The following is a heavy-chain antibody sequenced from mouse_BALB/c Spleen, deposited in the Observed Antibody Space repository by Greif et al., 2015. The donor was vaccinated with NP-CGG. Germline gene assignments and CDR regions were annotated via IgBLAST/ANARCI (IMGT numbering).Heavy chain of an antibody. CDR1: GYAFSSYW. CDR3: ARSQGYYFDY. Sequence: VQLVESGAELVRPGSSVKISCKASGYAFSSYWMNWVKQRPGQGLEGIGQIYPGDGDTNYNGKFKGKAPLTADKSSSTAYMQLRSLKSEDSAVYFCARSQGYYFDYWGQGTTLTVSS. J-gene: IGHJ2*01. V-gene: IGHV1-80*01. CDR2: IYPGDGDT.